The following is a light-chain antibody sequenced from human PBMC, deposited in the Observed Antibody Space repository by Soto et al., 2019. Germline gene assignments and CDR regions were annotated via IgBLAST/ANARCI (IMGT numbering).Light chain of an antibody. V-gene: IGKV1-12*01. CDR3: QQANSFPIT. CDR2: ASS. CDR1: QDILSW. J-gene: IGKJ3*01. Sequence: DIQMTQSPSSVSASVGDRVTITCRASQDILSWLAWYQQKPGEAPRLLIYASSNLRSGVPSRFSDSGSGTDFTLTISSLQPEDFATYYCQQANSFPITCGPGTRLDIK.